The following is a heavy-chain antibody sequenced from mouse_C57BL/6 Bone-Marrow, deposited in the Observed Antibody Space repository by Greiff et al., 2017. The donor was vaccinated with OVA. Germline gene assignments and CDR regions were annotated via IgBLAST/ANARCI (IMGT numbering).Heavy chain of an antibody. J-gene: IGHJ2*01. Sequence: DVKLVESGGDLVKPGGSLKLSCAASGFTFSSYGMSWVRQTPDKRLEWVAALSSGGSYTYYPDSVKGRFTISRDNAKNTLYLQMSSMKSEDAAMYYYARNYGGSSDYWGQGTTLTVSS. D-gene: IGHD1-1*01. CDR2: LSSGGSYT. V-gene: IGHV5-6*02. CDR3: ARNYGGSSDY. CDR1: GFTFSSYG.